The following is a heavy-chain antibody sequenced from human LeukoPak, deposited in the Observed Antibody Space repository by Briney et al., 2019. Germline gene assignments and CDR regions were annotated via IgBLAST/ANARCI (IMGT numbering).Heavy chain of an antibody. D-gene: IGHD5-12*01. Sequence: GGSLRLSSADSGFTFSSYSMIWVRQAPGKGLVWVSSISRSSSYIYYTDSVKGRFTISRDNAKNSLYLQMNSLRAEDTAVYYCARDRSGYNLFDYWGQGTLVTVSS. CDR2: ISRSSSYI. CDR1: GFTFSSYS. J-gene: IGHJ4*02. CDR3: ARDRSGYNLFDY. V-gene: IGHV3-21*01.